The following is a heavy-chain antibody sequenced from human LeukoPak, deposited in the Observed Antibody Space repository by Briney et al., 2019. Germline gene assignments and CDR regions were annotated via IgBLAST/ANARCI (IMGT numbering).Heavy chain of an antibody. J-gene: IGHJ4*02. CDR2: ISGSGGST. CDR3: AKAGWQWLVDPRSYYFDY. D-gene: IGHD6-19*01. Sequence: GGSLRLSCAASGFTFSSYAMSWVRQAPGKGLEWVSAISGSGGSTYYADSVKGRFTISRDNSKNTLYLQMNSLRAEDTAVYYCAKAGWQWLVDPRSYYFDYWGQGTLVTVSS. V-gene: IGHV3-23*01. CDR1: GFTFSSYA.